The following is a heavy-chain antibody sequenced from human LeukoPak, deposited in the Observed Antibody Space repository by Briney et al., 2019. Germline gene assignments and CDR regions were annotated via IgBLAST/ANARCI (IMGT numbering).Heavy chain of an antibody. CDR3: ARGGREYYYGSGIDYFDY. V-gene: IGHV4-34*01. Sequence: PSETLSLTCAVYGGSFSGYYWSWIRQPPGKGLEWIGEINHSGSTNYNPSLKSRVTISVDTPKNQFSLKLSSVTAADTAVYYCARGGREYYYGSGIDYFDYWGQGTLVTVSS. CDR1: GGSFSGYY. CDR2: INHSGST. J-gene: IGHJ4*02. D-gene: IGHD3-10*01.